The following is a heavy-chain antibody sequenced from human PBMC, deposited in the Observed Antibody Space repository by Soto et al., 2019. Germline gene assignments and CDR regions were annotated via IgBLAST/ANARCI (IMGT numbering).Heavy chain of an antibody. CDR2: IKSKTDGGTT. D-gene: IGHD6-19*01. J-gene: IGHJ4*02. Sequence: GGSLRLSCAASGFTFSNAWMNWVRQAPGKGLEWVGRIKSKTDGGTTDYAAPVKGRFTISRDDSKNTLYLQMNSLKTEDTAVYYCTTDTGYSSGWYPALPYYFDYWGQGTLVTVSS. V-gene: IGHV3-15*07. CDR1: GFTFSNAW. CDR3: TTDTGYSSGWYPALPYYFDY.